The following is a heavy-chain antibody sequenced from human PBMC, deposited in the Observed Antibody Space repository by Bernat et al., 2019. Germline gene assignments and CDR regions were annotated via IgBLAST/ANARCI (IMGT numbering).Heavy chain of an antibody. Sequence: QVQLVESGGGVVQPGRSLRLSCAASGFTFSSYGMHWVRQAPGKGLEWVAVISYDGSNKYYADSVKGRFTISRDNSKNTLYLQMNSLRAEDTAVYYCARTYSSGWYGGLYYFDYWGQGTLVTVSS. CDR1: GFTFSSYG. CDR2: ISYDGSNK. V-gene: IGHV3-30*03. D-gene: IGHD6-19*01. CDR3: ARTYSSGWYGGLYYFDY. J-gene: IGHJ4*02.